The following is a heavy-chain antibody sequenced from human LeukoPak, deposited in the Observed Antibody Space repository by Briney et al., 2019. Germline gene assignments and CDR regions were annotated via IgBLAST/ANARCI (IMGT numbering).Heavy chain of an antibody. D-gene: IGHD6-19*01. CDR1: GGSISSYY. J-gene: IGHJ5*02. CDR3: ARGVAVAGIRWFDP. CDR2: IYYSGST. V-gene: IGHV4-59*01. Sequence: ETESLTCTVSGGSISSYYWSWIRQPPGKGLEWIGYIYYSGSTNYNPSLKSRVTISVDTSKNQFSLKLSSVTAADTAVYYCARGVAVAGIRWFDPGGQETGDTVSS.